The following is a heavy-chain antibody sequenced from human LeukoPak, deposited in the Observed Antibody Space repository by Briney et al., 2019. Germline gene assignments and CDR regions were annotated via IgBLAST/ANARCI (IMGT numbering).Heavy chain of an antibody. Sequence: ASVKVSCKASGYTFTGYYMHWVRQAPGQGLEWMGWINPNSGGTNYAQKFQGRVTMTRDTSISTAYMELGRLRSDDTAVYYCARAAGGYYYDLDADYWGQGTLVTVTS. CDR2: INPNSGGT. J-gene: IGHJ4*02. D-gene: IGHD3-22*01. CDR3: ARAAGGYYYDLDADY. CDR1: GYTFTGYY. V-gene: IGHV1-2*02.